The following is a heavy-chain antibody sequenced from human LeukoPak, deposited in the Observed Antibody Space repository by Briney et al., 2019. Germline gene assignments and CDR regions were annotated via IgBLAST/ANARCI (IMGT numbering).Heavy chain of an antibody. CDR2: IYYSGST. CDR3: ARDASGSYLSWFDP. J-gene: IGHJ5*02. Sequence: SETLSLTCTVSGGAINSYYWSWIRQPPEKGLEWIGYIYYSGSTNYNPSLKSRVTISVDTSKNQFSLKLSSVTAADTAVYYCARDASGSYLSWFDPWGQGTLVTVSS. CDR1: GGAINSYY. V-gene: IGHV4-59*12. D-gene: IGHD3-10*01.